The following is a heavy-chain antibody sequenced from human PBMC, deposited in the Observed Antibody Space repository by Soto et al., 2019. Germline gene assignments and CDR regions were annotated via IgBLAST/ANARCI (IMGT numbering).Heavy chain of an antibody. CDR3: AKASGSGWPRVYYYGMDV. CDR2: ISGSGGST. D-gene: IGHD6-19*01. Sequence: PGGSLRLSCAASGFTFSSYAMSWVRQAPGKGLEWVSAISGSGGSTYYADSVKGRFTISRDNSKNTLYLQMNSLRAEDTAVYYCAKASGSGWPRVYYYGMDVWGQGTTVTVSS. V-gene: IGHV3-23*01. CDR1: GFTFSSYA. J-gene: IGHJ6*02.